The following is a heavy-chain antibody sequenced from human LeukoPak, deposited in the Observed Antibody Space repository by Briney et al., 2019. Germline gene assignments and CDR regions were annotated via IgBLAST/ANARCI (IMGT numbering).Heavy chain of an antibody. CDR1: GGSFSGYY. J-gene: IGHJ4*02. V-gene: IGHV4-34*01. D-gene: IGHD3-22*01. CDR2: INHSGST. CDR3: AGEPGDYYDSSGYH. Sequence: SETLSLTCAVYGGSFSGYYWSWIRQPPGKGLEWIGEINHSGSTNYNPSLKSRVTISVDTSKNQFSLKLSSVTAADTAVYYCAGEPGDYYDSSGYHWGQGTLVTVSS.